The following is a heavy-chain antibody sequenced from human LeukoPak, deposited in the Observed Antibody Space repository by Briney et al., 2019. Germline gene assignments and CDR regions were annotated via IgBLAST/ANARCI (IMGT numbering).Heavy chain of an antibody. Sequence: SVTVSFTASGGTFSIYAISWVRQAPGQGLGWMGRIIPILGIPNYAQKFQGRVTITADTSTSTVYMELRSLRPEDTGVYYCAGAGLHYYDSSYYGMDVWGQGTTVTVSS. V-gene: IGHV1-69*04. D-gene: IGHD3-22*01. J-gene: IGHJ6*02. CDR2: IIPILGIP. CDR1: GGTFSIYA. CDR3: AGAGLHYYDSSYYGMDV.